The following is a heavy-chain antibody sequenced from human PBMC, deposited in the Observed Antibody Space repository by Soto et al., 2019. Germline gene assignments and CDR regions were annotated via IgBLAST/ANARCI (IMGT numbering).Heavy chain of an antibody. CDR2: IYHSGST. Sequence: PSETLSLTCAVSGGSISSSNWWSWVRQPPGKGLEWIGEIYHSGSTNYNLSLKSRVTISVDKSKNQFSLKLTSVTASDTAVYYCARGRGNYDFWSGYDIGFDYWGQGTLVTVSS. CDR1: GGSISSSNW. D-gene: IGHD3-3*01. CDR3: ARGRGNYDFWSGYDIGFDY. V-gene: IGHV4-4*02. J-gene: IGHJ4*02.